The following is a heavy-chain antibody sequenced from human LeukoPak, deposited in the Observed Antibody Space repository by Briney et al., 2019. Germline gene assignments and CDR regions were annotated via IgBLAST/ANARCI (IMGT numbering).Heavy chain of an antibody. D-gene: IGHD3-10*01. CDR1: GGSFSGYY. CDR2: INHSGST. J-gene: IGHJ4*02. V-gene: IGHV4-34*01. CDR3: ARQYYYGSGSYYNRAFNSPGHEDY. Sequence: SETLSLTCAVYGGSFSGYYWSWIRQPPGKGLEWIGEINHSGSTNYNPSLKSRVTISVDTSKNQFALKLSSVTAADTAVYYCARQYYYGSGSYYNRAFNSPGHEDYWGQGTLVTVSS.